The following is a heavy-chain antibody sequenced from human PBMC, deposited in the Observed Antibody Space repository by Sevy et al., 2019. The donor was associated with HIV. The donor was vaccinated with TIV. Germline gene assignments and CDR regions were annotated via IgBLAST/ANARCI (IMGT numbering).Heavy chain of an antibody. J-gene: IGHJ3*02. CDR3: ARDRGAFDI. V-gene: IGHV3-30-3*01. D-gene: IGHD3-10*01. CDR1: GFTFSSYA. Sequence: GGSLRLSCAASGFTFSSYAMHWVRQAPGKGLEWVAVISYDGSNKYYADSVKGRFTISRDNSKNTLYLQMNSLRAEDTAGYYCARDRGAFDIWGQGTMVTVSS. CDR2: ISYDGSNK.